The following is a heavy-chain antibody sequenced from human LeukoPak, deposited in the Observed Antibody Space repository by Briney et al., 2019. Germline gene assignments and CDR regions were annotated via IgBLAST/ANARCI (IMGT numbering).Heavy chain of an antibody. CDR3: ARSGGSWDLDY. CDR2: IYPGDSDT. J-gene: IGHJ4*02. V-gene: IGHV5-51*01. CDR1: GYSYTSYW. Sequence: GESLQISCKSSGYSYTSYWIGWVRQMPGKGLEWMGIIYPGDSDTRYSPSFQGQVTISADKSFTTAYLQWRSLKASDTGMYYCARSGGSWDLDYWGQGTLVTVSS. D-gene: IGHD2-15*01.